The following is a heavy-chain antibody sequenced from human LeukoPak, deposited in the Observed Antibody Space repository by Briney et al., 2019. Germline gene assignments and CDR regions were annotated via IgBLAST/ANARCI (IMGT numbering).Heavy chain of an antibody. CDR1: GYTFTSYG. Sequence: GASVKVSCKASGYTFTSYGISWVRQAPGQGLEWMGWISAYNGNTNYAQKLQGRVTMTTDTSTSTAYMELRSLRSDDTAAYYCARARGGTVTTPPYYFDYWGQGTLVTVSS. J-gene: IGHJ4*02. D-gene: IGHD4-11*01. CDR2: ISAYNGNT. V-gene: IGHV1-18*01. CDR3: ARARGGTVTTPPYYFDY.